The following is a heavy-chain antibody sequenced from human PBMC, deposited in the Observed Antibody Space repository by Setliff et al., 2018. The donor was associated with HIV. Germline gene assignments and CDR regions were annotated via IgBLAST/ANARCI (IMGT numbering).Heavy chain of an antibody. V-gene: IGHV3-43D*04. CDR2: ISWNGGSK. J-gene: IGHJ4*02. Sequence: GGSLRLSCAASGFTFDDYTRHWVRQAPGKGLEWISLISWNGGSKDYAESVKGRFTISRDNSKNSLYLQMNSLGAEDTAVYYCAKDNLYSSGIYQFDYWGQGTMVTVSS. CDR3: AKDNLYSSGIYQFDY. CDR1: GFTFDDYT. D-gene: IGHD3-10*01.